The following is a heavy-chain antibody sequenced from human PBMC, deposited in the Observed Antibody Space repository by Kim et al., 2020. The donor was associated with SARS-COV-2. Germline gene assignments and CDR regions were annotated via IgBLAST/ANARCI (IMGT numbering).Heavy chain of an antibody. D-gene: IGHD1-26*01. Sequence: YYVDSVKGRFTISRDNAKNSLYLKMNSLRAEDTAVYYCARPPLVGATTDYWGQGTLVTVSS. V-gene: IGHV3-7*01. CDR3: ARPPLVGATTDY. J-gene: IGHJ4*02.